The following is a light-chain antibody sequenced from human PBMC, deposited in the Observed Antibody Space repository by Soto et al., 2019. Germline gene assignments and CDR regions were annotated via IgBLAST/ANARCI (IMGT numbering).Light chain of an antibody. CDR1: SSDVGTYNL. Sequence: QSALTQPASVSGSPGQSITISCTGTSSDVGTYNLVSWYQQHPGNAPKLMIYEGNKRPSGGSNRFSGSKSGNTASLTISGLPAEDEGDYYCSSYVGSGTYVVFGGGTKLTVL. CDR3: SSYVGSGTYVV. V-gene: IGLV2-23*01. CDR2: EGN. J-gene: IGLJ2*01.